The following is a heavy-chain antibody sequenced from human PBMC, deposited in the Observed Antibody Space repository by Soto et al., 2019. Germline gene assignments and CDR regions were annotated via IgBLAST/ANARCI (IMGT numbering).Heavy chain of an antibody. CDR3: AGYYGSGSYYLDWFDP. D-gene: IGHD3-10*01. Sequence: QVQLQESGPGLVKPSGTLSLTCAVSGGSINSSNWWTWVRQPPGQGLEWIGEIYHSGRTNYNPSIKSRVTISIVTSKNQFSLKLASVTAADTAVYYCAGYYGSGSYYLDWFDPWGQGTLVTVSS. J-gene: IGHJ5*02. V-gene: IGHV4-4*02. CDR2: IYHSGRT. CDR1: GGSINSSNW.